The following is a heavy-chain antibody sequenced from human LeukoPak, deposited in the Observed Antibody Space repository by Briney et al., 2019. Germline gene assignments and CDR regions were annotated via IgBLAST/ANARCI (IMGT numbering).Heavy chain of an antibody. CDR1: GFTFSSYW. D-gene: IGHD5-12*01. V-gene: IGHV3-7*01. CDR3: ATELYSGYDLQFDY. J-gene: IGHJ4*02. CDR2: IKQDGSEK. Sequence: GGSLRLSCAASGFTFSSYWVSWVRQAPGKGLEWVANIKQDGSEKYYVDSVKGRFTISRDNAKNSLYLQMNSLRAEDTAVYYCATELYSGYDLQFDYWGQGTLVTVSS.